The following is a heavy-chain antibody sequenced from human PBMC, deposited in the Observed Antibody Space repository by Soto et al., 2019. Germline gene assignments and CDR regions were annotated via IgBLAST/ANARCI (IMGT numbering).Heavy chain of an antibody. D-gene: IGHD6-25*01. J-gene: IGHJ3*02. CDR2: VWSDGNHK. CDR3: VREGHISGTGAFDI. Sequence: QVQLVASGGGVVQHGRTLRLSCAASGFTFNIHGMHWVRHAPGKGLEWVAVVWSDGNHKFYADSVRGRFTISRDKSKNTLDLQVDSIRGEDTGVYYCVREGHISGTGAFDIWGQGTKVTVSS. V-gene: IGHV3-33*01. CDR1: GFTFNIHG.